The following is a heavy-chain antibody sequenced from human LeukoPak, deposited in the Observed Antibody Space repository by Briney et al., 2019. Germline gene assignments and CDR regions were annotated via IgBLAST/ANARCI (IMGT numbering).Heavy chain of an antibody. J-gene: IGHJ6*02. CDR1: GGSISSYY. CDR2: IYYSGST. Sequence: SETLSLTCTVSGGSISSYYWSWIRQPPGKGLEWIGYIYYSGSTNYNPSLKSRVTISVDTSKNQFSLKLSSVTAADTAVYYCARVLAYCGGDCRPPYYYYYGMDVWGQGTTVTVSS. CDR3: ARVLAYCGGDCRPPYYYYYGMDV. V-gene: IGHV4-59*12. D-gene: IGHD2-21*02.